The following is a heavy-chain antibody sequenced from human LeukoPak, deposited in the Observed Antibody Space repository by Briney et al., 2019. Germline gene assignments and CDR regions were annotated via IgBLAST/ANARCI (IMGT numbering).Heavy chain of an antibody. J-gene: IGHJ4*02. D-gene: IGHD6-13*01. V-gene: IGHV3-30*03. CDR3: AREFYSSPYFDY. CDR2: ISYDGSNK. Sequence: GGSLRLSCAASGFTFSSYSMNWVRQAPGKGLEWVAVISYDGSNKYYADSVKGRFTISRDNSKNTLYLQMNSLRAEDAAVYYCAREFYSSPYFDYWGQGTLVTVSS. CDR1: GFTFSSYS.